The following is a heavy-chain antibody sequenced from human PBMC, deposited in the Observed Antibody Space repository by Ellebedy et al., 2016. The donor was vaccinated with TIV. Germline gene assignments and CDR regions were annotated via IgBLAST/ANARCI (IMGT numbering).Heavy chain of an antibody. J-gene: IGHJ4*02. D-gene: IGHD3-10*01. V-gene: IGHV5-51*01. CDR1: GDNFTNYS. CDR3: ASAKYYGSGTYAHYLDY. CDR2: ISRGDSDT. Sequence: PGGSLRLSCKGSGDNFTNYSIAWVRQMPGKGLEWMGIISRGDSDTTYSPSFQGQVTISVDESVNTAYLQWSSLKASDTAMYYCASAKYYGSGTYAHYLDYWGQGTLVTVSS.